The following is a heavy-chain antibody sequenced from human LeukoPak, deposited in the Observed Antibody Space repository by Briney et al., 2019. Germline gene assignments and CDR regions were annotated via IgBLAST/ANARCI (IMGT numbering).Heavy chain of an antibody. CDR2: IYYSGST. J-gene: IGHJ4*02. CDR1: GGSISNYY. Sequence: SETLSLTCTVSGGSISNYYWSWIRQPPGKGLEWIGYIYYSGSTNYNPSLKSRVTISVDTSKNQFSLKLRSVTAADTAVYYCAREGIAVAGTPDYWGQGTLVTVSS. D-gene: IGHD6-19*01. CDR3: AREGIAVAGTPDY. V-gene: IGHV4-59*01.